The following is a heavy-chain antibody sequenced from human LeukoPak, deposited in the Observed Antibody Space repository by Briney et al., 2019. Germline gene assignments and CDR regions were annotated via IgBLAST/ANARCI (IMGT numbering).Heavy chain of an antibody. V-gene: IGHV4-59*13. CDR2: VYYSGST. CDR1: GGVISIYG. Sequence: SETLSLTCTVSGGVISIYGWSWFRQPPGKGLEWIGEVYYSGSTDYNPSLKSRVTISTDTSNNQVSLKLKSVTAADTAVCYCASLSRIVSAGDDDYHSLDVWGQGTTVTVSS. D-gene: IGHD2-2*01. CDR3: ASLSRIVSAGDDDYHSLDV. J-gene: IGHJ6*02.